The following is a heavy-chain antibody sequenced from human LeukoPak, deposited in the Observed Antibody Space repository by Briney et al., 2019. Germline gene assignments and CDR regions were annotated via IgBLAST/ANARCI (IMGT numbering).Heavy chain of an antibody. CDR2: ISYDGSNK. CDR1: GFTFSSYG. V-gene: IGHV3-30*18. D-gene: IGHD3-10*01. J-gene: IGHJ4*02. CDR3: AKDWDDYYGSGSTFDY. Sequence: PGGSLRLSCAASGFTFSSYGMHWVRQAPGKGLEWVAVISYDGSNKYYADSVKGRFTISRDNSKNTLYLQMNSLRAEDTAVYYCAKDWDDYYGSGSTFDYWGQGTQVTVSS.